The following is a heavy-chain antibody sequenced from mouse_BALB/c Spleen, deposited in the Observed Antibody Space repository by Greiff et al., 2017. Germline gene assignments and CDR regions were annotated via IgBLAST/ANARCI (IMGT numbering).Heavy chain of an antibody. CDR1: GYAFSSYW. CDR2: IYPGDGDT. V-gene: IGHV1-80*01. J-gene: IGHJ3*01. CDR3: AITGTSWFAY. D-gene: IGHD4-1*01. Sequence: QVHVKQSGAELVRPGSSVKISCKASGYAFSSYWMNWVKQRPGQGLEWIGQIYPGDGDTNYNGKFKGKATLTADKSSSTAYMQLSSLTSEDSAVYFCAITGTSWFAYWGQGTLVTVSA.